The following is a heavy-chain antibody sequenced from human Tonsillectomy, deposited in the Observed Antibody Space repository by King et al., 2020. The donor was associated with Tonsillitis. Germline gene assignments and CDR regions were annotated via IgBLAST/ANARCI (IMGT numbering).Heavy chain of an antibody. D-gene: IGHD5-12*01. CDR3: ARDPHSGSDCCALDF. Sequence: EVQLVESGGGLVQPGGSLILSCAASGFSFNSDWMSWVRQAPGKGLEWVADINQDGSKTYYVASVRGRFTISRDNAKNSVYLQMYSLRAEDTAVYYCARDPHSGSDCCALDFWGQGTLVTVSS. CDR1: GFSFNSDW. V-gene: IGHV3-7*03. CDR2: INQDGSKT. J-gene: IGHJ4*02.